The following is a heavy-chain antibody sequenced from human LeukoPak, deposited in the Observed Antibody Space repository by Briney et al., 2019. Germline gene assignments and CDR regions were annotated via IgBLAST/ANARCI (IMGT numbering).Heavy chain of an antibody. J-gene: IGHJ4*02. D-gene: IGHD2/OR15-2a*01. CDR3: ARDEDTSALSEY. Sequence: GGSLRLSCAGSGFSFSSNTMSWVRQAPGRGLEWVSAISNNGGRTDYADSVKGRFTISRDNSRSTLYLHMDSLRAEDTAVYYCARDEDTSALSEYWGQGTLVTVSS. CDR2: ISNNGGRT. CDR1: GFSFSSNT. V-gene: IGHV3-23*01.